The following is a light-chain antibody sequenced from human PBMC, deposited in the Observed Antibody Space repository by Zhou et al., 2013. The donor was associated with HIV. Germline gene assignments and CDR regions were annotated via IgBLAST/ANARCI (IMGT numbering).Light chain of an antibody. V-gene: IGKV1-39*01. CDR1: QSISSY. CDR3: QQYNDYSAT. J-gene: IGKJ1*01. Sequence: DIQMTQSPSSLSASVGDRVTITCRASQSISSYLNWYQQKPGKAPKLLIYAASSLQSGVPSRFSGSGSGTEFTLTISSLQPDDFAAYYCQQYNDYSATFGQGTKVEFK. CDR2: AAS.